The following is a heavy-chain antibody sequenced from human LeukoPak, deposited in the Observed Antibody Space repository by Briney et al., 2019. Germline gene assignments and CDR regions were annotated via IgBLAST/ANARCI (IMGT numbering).Heavy chain of an antibody. J-gene: IGHJ4*02. D-gene: IGHD5-24*01. Sequence: PSETLSLTCTVSGGSISHFFWSWIRQPPGKELEWIGYIYSSGGTNYNPSLKSRVTISEDTSKNQFSLKLTSVTAADTAVYYCARLADTTLANYFLDYWGQGTLVTVSS. CDR2: IYSSGGT. CDR3: ARLADTTLANYFLDY. CDR1: GGSISHFF. V-gene: IGHV4-4*09.